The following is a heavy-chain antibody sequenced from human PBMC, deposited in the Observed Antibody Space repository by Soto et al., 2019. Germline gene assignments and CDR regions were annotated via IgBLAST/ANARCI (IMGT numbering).Heavy chain of an antibody. J-gene: IGHJ4*02. Sequence: QVQLVQSGAEVKKPGASVRVSCKASGYTFTTYGIIWVRQAPGQGLEWMAWIRASNGDTNYAQNLQGRVTVTIETSTSTAYMELRSLRSDDTAMYYCARDSFGYAIFDYWGQGTLVTVSS. CDR2: IRASNGDT. CDR1: GYTFTTYG. D-gene: IGHD5-18*01. CDR3: ARDSFGYAIFDY. V-gene: IGHV1-18*04.